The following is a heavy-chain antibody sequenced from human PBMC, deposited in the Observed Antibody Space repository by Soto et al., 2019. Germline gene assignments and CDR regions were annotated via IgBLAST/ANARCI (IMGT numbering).Heavy chain of an antibody. CDR3: ARDVVVPATPYYYYGMDV. CDR2: ISAYNGNT. CDR1: GYTFTSYG. D-gene: IGHD2-2*01. J-gene: IGHJ6*02. Sequence: ASVKVSCKASGYTFTSYGISWVRQAPGQGLEWMGWISAYNGNTNYAQKLQGRVTMTTDTSTSTAYMELRSLRSDDTAVYYCARDVVVPATPYYYYGMDVWGQGTTVTV. V-gene: IGHV1-18*04.